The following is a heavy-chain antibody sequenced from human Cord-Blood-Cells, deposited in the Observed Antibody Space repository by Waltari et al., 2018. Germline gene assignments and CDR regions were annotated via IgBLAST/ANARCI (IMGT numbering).Heavy chain of an antibody. V-gene: IGHV1-2*02. CDR1: GYTSTGYY. CDR2: INPNRSHT. Sequence: QVQLVQSGAEVKKPGASVKVSCKASGYTSTGYYMHWVRQAPGHGLEGNGWINPNRSHTNYAQKFQGRVAMTRYASISTAYMELSRLRSDDTAVYYCAETKGRFRWYFDLWGRGTLVTVSS. D-gene: IGHD1-26*01. J-gene: IGHJ2*01. CDR3: AETKGRFRWYFDL.